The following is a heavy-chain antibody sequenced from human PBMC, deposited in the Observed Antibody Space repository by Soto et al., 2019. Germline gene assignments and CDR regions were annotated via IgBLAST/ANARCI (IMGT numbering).Heavy chain of an antibody. CDR3: ARGRGRYSSGWSWFDP. CDR2: ILQRGST. V-gene: IGHV4-4*02. CDR1: GGTIRSPDW. J-gene: IGHJ5*02. Sequence: QVQLQESGPGLVEPSGTLSLTCGVSGGTIRSPDWWTWVRQPPGKGLEWIGEILQRGSTNYTPSLESRVTISVDKSKNQFSLTLTSVTAADTAVYFCARGRGRYSSGWSWFDPWGQGILVTVSS. D-gene: IGHD6-19*01.